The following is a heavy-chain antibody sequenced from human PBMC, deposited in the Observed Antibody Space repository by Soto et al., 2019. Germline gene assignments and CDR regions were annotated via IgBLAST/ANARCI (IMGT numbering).Heavy chain of an antibody. CDR1: GASITTGTYY. Sequence: SETLSLTCTVSGASITTGTYYWSWIRQPPGRGLEWIGYIYYSGSTYYNPSLKSRVIISVDTSKKQFSLKMSSVTAADTAVYYCARDQVDSWSQNNWFDPWGQGTLVTVSS. D-gene: IGHD3-3*01. CDR3: ARDQVDSWSQNNWFDP. V-gene: IGHV4-31*03. CDR2: IYYSGST. J-gene: IGHJ5*02.